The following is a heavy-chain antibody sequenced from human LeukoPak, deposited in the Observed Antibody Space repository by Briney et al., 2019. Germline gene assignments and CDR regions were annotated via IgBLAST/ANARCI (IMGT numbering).Heavy chain of an antibody. J-gene: IGHJ4*02. Sequence: GGSLRLSCAASGFTFSSYAMSWVRQAPGRGLEWVSLISSTGGTTYYADSVKGRSTISRDNSENTLYLQRNSLRAEDTAVYYCSTSRPLQSFDCWGQGTLVTVSS. CDR3: STSRPLQSFDC. V-gene: IGHV3-23*01. CDR1: GFTFSSYA. D-gene: IGHD4-11*01. CDR2: ISSTGGTT.